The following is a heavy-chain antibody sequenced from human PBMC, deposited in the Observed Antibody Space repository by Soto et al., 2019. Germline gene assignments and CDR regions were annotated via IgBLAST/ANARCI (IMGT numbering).Heavy chain of an antibody. D-gene: IGHD2-2*01. CDR2: IKQDGSEK. V-gene: IGHV3-7*01. J-gene: IGHJ4*02. CDR1: GFTFSSYW. CDR3: AREVGTGYCSSISCYHFDY. Sequence: EVQLVESGGGLVQPGGSLRLSCAASGFTFSSYWMSWVRQAPGKGLEWVANIKQDGSEKYYVDSVKGRFTISRDSAKKSLYLQMNSLRAEDTAVYYCAREVGTGYCSSISCYHFDYWGQGTLVTVSS.